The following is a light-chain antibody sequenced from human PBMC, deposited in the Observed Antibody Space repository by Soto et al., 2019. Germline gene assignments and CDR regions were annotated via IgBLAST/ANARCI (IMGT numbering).Light chain of an antibody. CDR2: AAS. CDR3: QQYNKWPLLP. J-gene: IGKJ3*01. Sequence: EIVMTQSPVTLSVSPGERATLSCRASQSVSSNLAWYQQKPGQAPRLLIYAASTRATGIPARFSGSGSGTEFPPTIRSMPSEDFAVYYCQQYNKWPLLPFGPGTKVDIK. V-gene: IGKV3-15*01. CDR1: QSVSSN.